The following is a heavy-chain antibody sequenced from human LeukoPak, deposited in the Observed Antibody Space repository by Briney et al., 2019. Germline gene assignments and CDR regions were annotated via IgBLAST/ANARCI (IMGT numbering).Heavy chain of an antibody. J-gene: IGHJ3*02. CDR2: INPSGGST. CDR3: ARDPPIPFLGGVTPGPPPPHDAFDI. D-gene: IGHD3-3*01. CDR1: GSTFTIYY. V-gene: IGHV1-46*01. Sequence: GASVTVSFTASGSTFTIYYMHWVRQAHGQGLGWMGIINPSGGSTSYAQKFQGRVTITRDMSTSTVYMELSSLRSEDTAVYYCARDPPIPFLGGVTPGPPPPHDAFDIWGQGTMVTVSS.